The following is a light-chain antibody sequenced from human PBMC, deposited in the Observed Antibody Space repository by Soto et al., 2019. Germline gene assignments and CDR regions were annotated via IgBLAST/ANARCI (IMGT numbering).Light chain of an antibody. CDR1: SSDVGGYNY. Sequence: QSALTQPPSASGSPGQSVAISCTGTSSDVGGYNYVSWYQQHPGKAPKLMIYEANKRPPGVPDRFSGSKSGNTASLTVSGLLAEDEADYYCSSYAGSSNVFGSWTKGTVL. CDR3: SSYAGSSNV. V-gene: IGLV2-8*01. CDR2: EAN. J-gene: IGLJ1*01.